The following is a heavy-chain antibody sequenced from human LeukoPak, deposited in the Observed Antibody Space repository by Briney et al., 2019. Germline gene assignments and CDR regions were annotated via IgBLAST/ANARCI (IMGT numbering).Heavy chain of an antibody. Sequence: GESLKISCKGSGYSFTSYWIGWVRQMPGKGLEWIGIIYPGDSDTRYSPSFQGQVTISADKSISTAYLQWSSLKASDTAMYYCARQYSSSWYYFDYWGQGTLVTVSS. CDR3: ARQYSSSWYYFDY. V-gene: IGHV5-51*01. CDR1: GYSFTSYW. D-gene: IGHD6-13*01. J-gene: IGHJ4*02. CDR2: IYPGDSDT.